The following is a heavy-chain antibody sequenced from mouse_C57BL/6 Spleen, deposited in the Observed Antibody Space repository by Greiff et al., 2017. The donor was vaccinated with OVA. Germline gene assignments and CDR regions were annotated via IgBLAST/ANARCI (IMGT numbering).Heavy chain of an antibody. Sequence: VQLQQSGAELVKPGASVKISCKASGYAFSSYWMNWVKQRPGKGLEWIGQIYPGDGDTNYNGKFKGKATLTADKSSSTAYMQLSSLTSEDSAVYFCARGYYGSTYAMDYWGQGTSVTVSS. CDR3: ARGYYGSTYAMDY. CDR2: IYPGDGDT. V-gene: IGHV1-80*01. J-gene: IGHJ4*01. CDR1: GYAFSSYW. D-gene: IGHD1-1*01.